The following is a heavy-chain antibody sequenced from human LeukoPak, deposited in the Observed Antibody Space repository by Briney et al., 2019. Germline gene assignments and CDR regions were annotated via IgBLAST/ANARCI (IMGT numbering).Heavy chain of an antibody. D-gene: IGHD6-19*01. CDR3: ATAHSGWYNY. CDR1: GYTLTELS. V-gene: IGHV1-24*01. Sequence: GASVKVSCKVYGYTLTELSMHWVRQAPGKGLVWMGGFDPEDGETIYAQKFQGRVTMTEDTSTDTAYMELSSLRSEDTAVYYCATAHSGWYNYWDQGTLVTVSS. CDR2: FDPEDGET. J-gene: IGHJ4*02.